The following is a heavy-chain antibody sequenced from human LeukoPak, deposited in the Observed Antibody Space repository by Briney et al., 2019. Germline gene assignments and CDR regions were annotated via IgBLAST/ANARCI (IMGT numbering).Heavy chain of an antibody. CDR1: GYTFTGYY. J-gene: IGHJ5*02. CDR2: INPNSGGT. CDR3: ARGATITMVRGVEWFDP. V-gene: IGHV1-2*02. Sequence: ASVKASCTASGYTFTGYYMHWVRQAPGQGLEWMGWINPNSGGTNYAQKFQGRVTMTRDTSISTAYMELSRLRSDDTAVYYCARGATITMVRGVEWFDPWGQGTLVTVSS. D-gene: IGHD3-10*01.